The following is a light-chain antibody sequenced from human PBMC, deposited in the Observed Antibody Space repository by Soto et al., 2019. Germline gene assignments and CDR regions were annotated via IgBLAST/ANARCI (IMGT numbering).Light chain of an antibody. V-gene: IGKV1-33*01. Sequence: DIPMTQSPSSLSASVGDRVTITCQASQDITNYLNWYQQKPGKAPQLLIYDASNLETGVPSRFSGSGSGTEFTFTISSLQPEDIATYYCQQYDYLPLTFGGGTKVEIE. CDR1: QDITNY. J-gene: IGKJ4*01. CDR2: DAS. CDR3: QQYDYLPLT.